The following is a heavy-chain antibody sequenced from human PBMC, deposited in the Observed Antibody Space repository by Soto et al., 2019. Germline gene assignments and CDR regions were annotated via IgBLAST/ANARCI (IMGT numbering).Heavy chain of an antibody. Sequence: QVQLVQSGAEVKKPGASVKVSCKASGYTFTSYAMHWVRQAPGQRLEWMGWINAGNGNTKYSQKFQGRVTITRDTSASTAYMELSSLRSEDTAVYYCARDGGGYSSSIDFDYWGQGTLVTVSS. J-gene: IGHJ4*02. CDR1: GYTFTSYA. CDR3: ARDGGGYSSSIDFDY. CDR2: INAGNGNT. D-gene: IGHD6-6*01. V-gene: IGHV1-3*01.